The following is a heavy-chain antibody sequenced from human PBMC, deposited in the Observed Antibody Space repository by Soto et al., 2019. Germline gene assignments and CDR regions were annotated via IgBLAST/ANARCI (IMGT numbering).Heavy chain of an antibody. CDR2: ISSNGGST. CDR1: GFTFSSYA. D-gene: IGHD6-6*01. J-gene: IGHJ3*02. Sequence: PGGSLRLSCAASGFTFSSYAMHLVRQAPGKGLEYVSAISSNGGSTYYANSVKGRFTISRDNSKNTLYLQMGSLRAEDMAVYYCARVPRRQQLGTDAFDIWGQGTMVTVSS. V-gene: IGHV3-64*01. CDR3: ARVPRRQQLGTDAFDI.